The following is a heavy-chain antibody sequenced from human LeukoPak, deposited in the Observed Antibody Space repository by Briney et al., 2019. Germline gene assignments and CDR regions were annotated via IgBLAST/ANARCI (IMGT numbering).Heavy chain of an antibody. CDR3: ARGSDYVWGSYRRNWFDP. V-gene: IGHV4-34*01. J-gene: IGHJ5*02. D-gene: IGHD3-16*02. CDR1: GGSFSGYY. Sequence: KTSETLSLTCAVYGGSFSGYYWSWIRQPPGKGLEWIGEINHSGSTNYNPSLKSRVTISVDTSKNQFSLKLSSVTAADTAVYYCARGSDYVWGSYRRNWFDPWGQGTLVTVSS. CDR2: INHSGST.